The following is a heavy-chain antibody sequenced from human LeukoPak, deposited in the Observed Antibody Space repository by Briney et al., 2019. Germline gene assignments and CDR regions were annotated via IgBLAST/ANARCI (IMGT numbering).Heavy chain of an antibody. J-gene: IGHJ5*02. Sequence: ASVKVSCKTSGYPFRNYDINWVRQAPGQGLEWMGWISAYNGNTNSAQKFQGRVSMTTDTSTSTTYMELRSLRSDDTAVYYCARSAVMNYDILTSYSPSGFGPWGQGTLVTVSS. CDR1: GYPFRNYD. D-gene: IGHD3-9*01. CDR3: ARSAVMNYDILTSYSPSGFGP. V-gene: IGHV1-18*01. CDR2: ISAYNGNT.